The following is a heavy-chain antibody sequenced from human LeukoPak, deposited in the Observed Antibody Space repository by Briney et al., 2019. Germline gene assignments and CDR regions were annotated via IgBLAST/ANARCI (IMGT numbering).Heavy chain of an antibody. CDR3: ARDWEYGSGSYCDY. V-gene: IGHV3-20*04. J-gene: IGHJ4*02. Sequence: GGSLRLSCTASGFTFGDYGISWVRQAPGQGLEWVSGINWNGGSTGYADSVKGRFTISRDNAKNSLYLQMNSLRAEDTALYYCARDWEYGSGSYCDYWGQGTLVTVSS. CDR1: GFTFGDYG. D-gene: IGHD3-10*01. CDR2: INWNGGST.